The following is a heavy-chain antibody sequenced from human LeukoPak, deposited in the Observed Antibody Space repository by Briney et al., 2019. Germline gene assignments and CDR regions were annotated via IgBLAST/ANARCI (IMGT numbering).Heavy chain of an antibody. CDR2: INSDGSNT. V-gene: IGHV3-74*01. CDR3: ARDRGYNLDY. D-gene: IGHD5-24*01. CDR1: GFTFSSYW. J-gene: IGHJ4*02. Sequence: GGSLRLSCAASGFTFSSYWMHWVRQALGKGLVWVSHINSDGSNTNYADSVKGRFTISRDNAENTLYLQMNSLTAEDTAVYYCARDRGYNLDYWGQGTLVTVSS.